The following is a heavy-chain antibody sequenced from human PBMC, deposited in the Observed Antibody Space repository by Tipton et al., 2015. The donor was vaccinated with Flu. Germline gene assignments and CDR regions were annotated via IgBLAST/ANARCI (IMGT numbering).Heavy chain of an antibody. CDR2: INHSGST. CDR1: GGSFSGYY. D-gene: IGHD3-16*02. V-gene: IGHV4-34*01. CDR3: AAWGSYRYRSFDY. Sequence: LRLSCAVYGGSFSGYYWSWIRQPPGKGLEWIGEINHSGSTNYNPSLKSRVTISVDTSKNQFSLKLSSVTAADTAVYYCAAWGSYRYRSFDYWGQGTLVTVSS. J-gene: IGHJ4*02.